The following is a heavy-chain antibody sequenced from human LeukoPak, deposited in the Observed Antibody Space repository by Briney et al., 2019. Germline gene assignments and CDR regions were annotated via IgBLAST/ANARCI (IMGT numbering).Heavy chain of an antibody. D-gene: IGHD3-3*01. CDR3: SRETNDFWSGRRIDY. CDR1: GFSFSSYW. CDR2: IKQDGSEK. Sequence: GGSLRLSCAASGFSFSSYWMTWVRQAPGKGLEWVANIKQDGSEKYYVDSVEGRFTISRDNAKNSLYLQMNSLRAEDTAVYYCSRETNDFWSGRRIDYWGQGALVTVSS. J-gene: IGHJ4*02. V-gene: IGHV3-7*01.